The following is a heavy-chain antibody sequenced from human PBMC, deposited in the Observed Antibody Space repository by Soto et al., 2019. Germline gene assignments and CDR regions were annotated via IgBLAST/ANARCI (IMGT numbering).Heavy chain of an antibody. CDR2: IYYSGST. CDR3: ARDRVELLLSQARKDAFDI. J-gene: IGHJ3*02. Sequence: QVQLQESGPGLVKPSQTLSLTCTVSGGSISSGGYYWSWIRQHPGKGLEWIGYIYYSGSTYYNPSLKSRVTKSVETAKDQLSLKLSSVTAADTAVYYCARDRVELLLSQARKDAFDIWGQGTMVTVSS. D-gene: IGHD2-15*01. V-gene: IGHV4-31*03. CDR1: GGSISSGGYY.